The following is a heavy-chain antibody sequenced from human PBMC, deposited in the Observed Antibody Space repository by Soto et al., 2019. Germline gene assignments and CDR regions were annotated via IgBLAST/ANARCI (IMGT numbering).Heavy chain of an antibody. CDR1: GFTFSSYS. V-gene: IGHV3-21*01. CDR3: ARDHRPHIVVVTATSRRTYNWFDP. J-gene: IGHJ5*02. Sequence: PGGSLRLSCAASGFTFSSYSMNWVRQAPGKGLEWVSSISSSSSYIYYADSVKGRFTISRDNAKNSLYLQMNSLRAEDTAVYYCARDHRPHIVVVTATSRRTYNWFDPWGQGTLVTVSS. CDR2: ISSSSSYI. D-gene: IGHD2-21*02.